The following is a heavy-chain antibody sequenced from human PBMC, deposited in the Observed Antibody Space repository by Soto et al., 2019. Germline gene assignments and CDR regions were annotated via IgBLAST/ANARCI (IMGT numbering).Heavy chain of an antibody. J-gene: IGHJ4*02. V-gene: IGHV3-30*18. Sequence: QVQLVESGGGVVQPGRSLRLSCAASGFTFSSYGMHWVRQAPGKGLEWVAVISYDGKNKYYADSVKGLFPISRDNSKNTVYLQMNSLRAEDTAVYYCAKDGYCSGGSCYSYFDYWGQGSLVTVAS. D-gene: IGHD2-15*01. CDR2: ISYDGKNK. CDR3: AKDGYCSGGSCYSYFDY. CDR1: GFTFSSYG.